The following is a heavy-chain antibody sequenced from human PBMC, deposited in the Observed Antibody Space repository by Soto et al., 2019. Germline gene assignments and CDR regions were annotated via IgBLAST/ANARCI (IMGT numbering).Heavy chain of an antibody. Sequence: GGSLRLSCAASQFSFSSYWMHWVRQVPGKGPAWVSRINHDGSKTEYADSVKGRFTISRDNTNNTLYLQMNSLRVEDTAMYYCVREPWGFSGTWYDCWGQGTLVTVSS. CDR1: QFSFSSYW. CDR3: VREPWGFSGTWYDC. CDR2: INHDGSKT. J-gene: IGHJ5*01. V-gene: IGHV3-74*01. D-gene: IGHD6-19*01.